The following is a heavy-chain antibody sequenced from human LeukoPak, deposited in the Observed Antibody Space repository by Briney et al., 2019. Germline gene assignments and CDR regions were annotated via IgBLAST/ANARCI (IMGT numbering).Heavy chain of an antibody. CDR3: ASEGYAMRIAVAFYWFDP. D-gene: IGHD6-19*01. CDR1: GGSISSGSYY. CDR2: IYTSGST. Sequence: SETLSLTCTVSGGSISSGSYYWSWIRQPAGKGLEGIGRIYTSGSTNYNPSLKSPVTISVDTSKNQLSLKLCSVIATGTAVYCCASEGYAMRIAVAFYWFDPWGQGTLVTVSS. V-gene: IGHV4-61*02. J-gene: IGHJ5*02.